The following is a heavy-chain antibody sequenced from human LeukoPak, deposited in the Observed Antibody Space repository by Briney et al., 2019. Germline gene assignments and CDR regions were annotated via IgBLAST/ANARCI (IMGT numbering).Heavy chain of an antibody. D-gene: IGHD4-23*01. Sequence: GGSLRLSCAASGFTFSSYGMHWVRQAPGKGLEWVAVISYDGSNKYYADSVKGRFTISRDNSKNTLYLQMNSLRAEDTAVYYRAKPAGVTYRNFDYWGQGTLVTVSS. CDR1: GFTFSSYG. CDR3: AKPAGVTYRNFDY. J-gene: IGHJ4*02. V-gene: IGHV3-30*18. CDR2: ISYDGSNK.